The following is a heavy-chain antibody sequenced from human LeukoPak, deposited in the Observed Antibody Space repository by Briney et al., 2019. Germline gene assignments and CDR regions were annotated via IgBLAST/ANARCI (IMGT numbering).Heavy chain of an antibody. D-gene: IGHD4-11*01. J-gene: IGHJ6*03. CDR3: ARVAFSKYHYYMDV. Sequence: ASVKVSCKASGYSFTTFGITWVRQAPGQGLEWMAWLSAHIGDTNYLQKFQGRVTVTSDTSTSTAYMELRSLKSDDTAVYFCARVAFSKYHYYMDVWGKGTTVTVSS. V-gene: IGHV1-18*01. CDR2: LSAHIGDT. CDR1: GYSFTTFG.